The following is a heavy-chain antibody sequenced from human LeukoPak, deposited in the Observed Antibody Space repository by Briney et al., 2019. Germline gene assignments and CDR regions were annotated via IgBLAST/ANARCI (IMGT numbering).Heavy chain of an antibody. CDR1: GFTFSSSW. J-gene: IGHJ4*02. D-gene: IGHD2-15*01. CDR3: AKEPGSGLDY. V-gene: IGHV3-74*01. CDR2: LSPDASTT. Sequence: PGGSLRLSCAASGFTFSSSWMHWVRQAPGKGLVWVSHLSPDASTTSYADSVKGRFTISRDSAKNTLYLQMNSLRAEDTAVYYCAKEPGSGLDYWGQGTLVTVSS.